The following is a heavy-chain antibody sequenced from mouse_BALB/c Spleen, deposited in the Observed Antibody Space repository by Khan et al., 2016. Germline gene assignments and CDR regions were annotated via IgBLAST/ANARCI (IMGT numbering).Heavy chain of an antibody. V-gene: IGHV1-69*01. CDR2: FDTSDSYT. J-gene: IGHJ3*01. CDR1: GYTFTDYW. CDR3: ARCRRFSWFAY. Sequence: QVQLQQPGAELVMPGASVKMSCKASGYTFTDYWMHWVKQRPGQGLEWIGAFDTSDSYTSYNQKFKGKATLTVDESSSTAYMQISSLTSEDSAVYYCARCRRFSWFAYWGQGTLVTVSA.